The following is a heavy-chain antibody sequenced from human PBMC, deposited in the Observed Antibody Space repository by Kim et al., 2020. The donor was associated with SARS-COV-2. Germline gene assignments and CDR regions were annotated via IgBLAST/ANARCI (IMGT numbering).Heavy chain of an antibody. CDR1: GGSISSGDYY. Sequence: SETLSLTCTVSGGSISSGDYYWSWIRQPPGKGLEWIGYIYYSGSTYYNPSLKSRVTISVDTSKNQFSLKLSSVTAADTAVYYCASYVDIVATISDVWGKGTTVTVSS. J-gene: IGHJ6*04. D-gene: IGHD5-12*01. V-gene: IGHV4-30-4*01. CDR3: ASYVDIVATISDV. CDR2: IYYSGST.